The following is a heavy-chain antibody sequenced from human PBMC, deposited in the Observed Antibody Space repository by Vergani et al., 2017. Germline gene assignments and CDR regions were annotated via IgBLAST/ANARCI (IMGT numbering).Heavy chain of an antibody. CDR2: ISNDGSKK. J-gene: IGHJ6*03. CDR1: GFSFSSHA. Sequence: QVQLAESGGGRVQPGRSLSLPCAASGFSFSSHAIHWVRQAPGKGLEWVAVISNDGSKKYYADSVKGRFTISSDNSKNTLDLQMNSLRTQDTAVYYCAKAGSVTSGSLQYNFYMDVWGKGTTVTVS. V-gene: IGHV3-30*18. D-gene: IGHD3-10*01. CDR3: AKAGSVTSGSLQYNFYMDV.